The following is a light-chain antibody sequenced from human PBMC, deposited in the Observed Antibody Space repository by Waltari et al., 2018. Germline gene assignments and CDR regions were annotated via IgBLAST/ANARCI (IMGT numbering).Light chain of an antibody. J-gene: IGLJ3*02. Sequence: QSVLTQPPSVSGAPGQRVPISCTGSSSNIGAGYGIHWYQQLPGTAPKLLIYANTNRPSGVPDRFSGSKSGTSVSLAIAGLQAEDEADYYCQVYDTSLSGVVFGGGTKLTVL. CDR2: ANT. CDR1: SSNIGAGYG. CDR3: QVYDTSLSGVV. V-gene: IGLV1-40*01.